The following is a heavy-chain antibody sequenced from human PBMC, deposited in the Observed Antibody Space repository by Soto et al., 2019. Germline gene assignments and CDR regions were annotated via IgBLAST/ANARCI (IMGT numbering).Heavy chain of an antibody. CDR1: GGFMIRGTDY. D-gene: IGHD2-15*01. J-gene: IGHJ4*03. CDR3: ARALETSLFIVVPPPCFFDF. CDR2: IFYSGSF. Sequence: TLCHRNSVSGGFMIRGTDYWCWLRQRPGKGLEWIGYIFYSGSFYYTPSLRGRVMILADTSKNHFTLRLSSVTAADTAVYYCARALETSLFIVVPPPCFFDFPCQGLLVT. V-gene: IGHV4-31*03.